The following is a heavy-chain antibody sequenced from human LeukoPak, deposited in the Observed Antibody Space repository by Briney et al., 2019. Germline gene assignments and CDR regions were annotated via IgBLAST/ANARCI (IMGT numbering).Heavy chain of an antibody. Sequence: PGGSLRLSCAASGFTFSSYSMSWVRQAPGKGLEWVSTIRRGATDMYYDDTVKGRFTISRDTKNSLYLQMNSLRAEDTAVYYCARAVPAYYDFWSGRLYYYYYMDVWGKGTTVTVSS. CDR1: GFTFSSYS. V-gene: IGHV3-21*04. CDR3: ARAVPAYYDFWSGRLYYYYYMDV. J-gene: IGHJ6*03. CDR2: IRRGATDM. D-gene: IGHD3-3*01.